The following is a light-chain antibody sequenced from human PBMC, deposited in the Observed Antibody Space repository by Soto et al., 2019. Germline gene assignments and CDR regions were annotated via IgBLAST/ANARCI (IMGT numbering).Light chain of an antibody. CDR3: QQYDNLPRAT. Sequence: DIQMTQSPSSLSASVGDRVTITCQASQDISNYLNWYQQKPGKAPKLLIYDASNLETGVPSRFSGSGSGTDFPFTISSLQPEDIATYYCQQYDNLPRATFGPGTKVDIK. CDR1: QDISNY. J-gene: IGKJ3*01. CDR2: DAS. V-gene: IGKV1-33*01.